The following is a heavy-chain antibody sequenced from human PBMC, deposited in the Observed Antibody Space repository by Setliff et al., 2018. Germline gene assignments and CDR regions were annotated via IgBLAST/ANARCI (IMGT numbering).Heavy chain of an antibody. CDR1: GGSINSMSYY. V-gene: IGHV4-39*07. J-gene: IGHJ1*01. CDR2: IYHSGSS. Sequence: SETLSLTCTVSGGSINSMSYYWGWIRQPPGKGLEWIGSIYHSGSSYYNPSLQSRVTISVDMSKNQFSMKLTSATAADTAVYYCARVDFTMIQGVLGLWGQGTLVTVS. CDR3: ARVDFTMIQGVLGL. D-gene: IGHD3-10*01.